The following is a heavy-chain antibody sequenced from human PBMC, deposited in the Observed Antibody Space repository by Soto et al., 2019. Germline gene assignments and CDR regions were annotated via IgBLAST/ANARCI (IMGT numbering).Heavy chain of an antibody. CDR2: INAGNGNT. Sequence: ASVKVSCKASGYTFTSYAMHWVRQAPGQRLEWMGWINAGNGNTKYSQKFQGRVTITRDTSASTAYMDLSSLRSEHTAVYYCARVSSGWYERYFDYWGQGALVTVSS. D-gene: IGHD6-19*01. V-gene: IGHV1-3*01. J-gene: IGHJ4*02. CDR1: GYTFTSYA. CDR3: ARVSSGWYERYFDY.